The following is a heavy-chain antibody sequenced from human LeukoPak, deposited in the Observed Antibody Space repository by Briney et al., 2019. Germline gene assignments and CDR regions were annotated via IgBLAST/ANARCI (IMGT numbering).Heavy chain of an antibody. CDR3: ARGQTEYDSSGYYYEAAFDF. J-gene: IGHJ3*01. CDR1: GGTFSSYA. CDR2: INPNSGGT. V-gene: IGHV1-2*06. Sequence: ASVKVSCKASGGTFSSYAISWVRQAPGQGLEWMGRINPNSGGTNYAQKFQGRVTMTRDTSISTVYMELSRLRSDDTAVYYCARGQTEYDSSGYYYEAAFDFWGQGTMVTVSS. D-gene: IGHD3-22*01.